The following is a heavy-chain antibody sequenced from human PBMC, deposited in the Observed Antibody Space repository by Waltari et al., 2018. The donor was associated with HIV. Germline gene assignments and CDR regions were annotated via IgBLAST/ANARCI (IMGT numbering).Heavy chain of an antibody. V-gene: IGHV3-23*04. CDR3: AKVPVLPTGREDY. J-gene: IGHJ4*02. D-gene: IGHD2-2*01. CDR1: GFTFSMYV. Sequence: EVQLVESGGGLVQPGESLRLSCAASGFTFSMYVMTWVRQAPGKGVQGVEGSSWNGGSPYYTDSDNGRFTISRDNSKKTLYLQMDSLRAEDTAVYYCAKVPVLPTGREDYWGQGTLVTVSS. CDR2: SSWNGGSP.